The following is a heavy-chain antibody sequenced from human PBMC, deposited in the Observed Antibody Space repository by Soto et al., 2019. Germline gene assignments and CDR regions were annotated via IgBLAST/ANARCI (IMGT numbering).Heavy chain of an antibody. Sequence: SVKVSCKASGFTFTSSAVQWVRQARGQRLEWIGWIVVGSGNTNYAQKFQERVTITRDMCTSTAYMELSSLRSEDTAVYYCAADDPRLGFDPWGQGTLVTVSS. CDR3: AADDPRLGFDP. J-gene: IGHJ5*02. D-gene: IGHD3-16*01. CDR2: IVVGSGNT. V-gene: IGHV1-58*01. CDR1: GFTFTSSA.